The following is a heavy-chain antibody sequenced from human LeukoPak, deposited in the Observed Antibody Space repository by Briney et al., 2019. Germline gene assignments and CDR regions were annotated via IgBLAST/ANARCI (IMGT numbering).Heavy chain of an antibody. D-gene: IGHD6-19*01. CDR3: ARHQWLVPIDY. CDR2: IYSSGTT. Sequence: SETLSLTCAVSGGSIRNSSFYWGWIRQPPGKGLEWIASIYSSGTTYYNPSIKSRITIFVDTSKNQVSLKLRSVTAADTAVYYCARHQWLVPIDYWGQGTLVTVSS. CDR1: GGSIRNSSFY. V-gene: IGHV4-39*01. J-gene: IGHJ4*02.